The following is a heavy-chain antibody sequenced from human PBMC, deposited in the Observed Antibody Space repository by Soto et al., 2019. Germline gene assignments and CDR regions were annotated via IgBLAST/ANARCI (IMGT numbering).Heavy chain of an antibody. CDR3: ARRYSCSSTSCPYFYYGMDV. CDR1: GYTFTSYG. D-gene: IGHD2-2*01. J-gene: IGHJ6*02. V-gene: IGHV1-18*01. CDR2: ISAYNGNT. Sequence: ASVKVSCKASGYTFTSYGISWVRQAPGQGLEWMGWISAYNGNTNYAQKLQGRVTMTTDTSTSTAYMELRSLRSDDTAVYYCARRYSCSSTSCPYFYYGMDVWGQGTTVTAP.